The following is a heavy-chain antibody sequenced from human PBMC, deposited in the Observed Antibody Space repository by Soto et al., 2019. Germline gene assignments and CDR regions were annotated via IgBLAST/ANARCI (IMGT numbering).Heavy chain of an antibody. CDR2: IWYDGNKK. J-gene: IGHJ4*02. Sequence: QVQLVESGGGVVQPGRSLRLSCAASGFTFSSYGMHWFRQALGKGLEWVSVIWYDGNKKYYADSVKGRFTISRDNSKNTLCLHMNSRRAEDTAVYYCARWGIAAGDYWGQGTLVTVSS. V-gene: IGHV3-33*01. D-gene: IGHD6-13*01. CDR3: ARWGIAAGDY. CDR1: GFTFSSYG.